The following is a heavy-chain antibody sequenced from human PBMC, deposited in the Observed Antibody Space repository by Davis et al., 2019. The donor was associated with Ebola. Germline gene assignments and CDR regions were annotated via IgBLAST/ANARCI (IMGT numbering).Heavy chain of an antibody. J-gene: IGHJ5*02. V-gene: IGHV1-69*13. CDR2: IIPIFGTA. CDR3: ARDLGDSGSYSSHWFDP. Sequence: SVKVSCKASGGTFSSYAISWVRQAPGQGLEWMGGIIPIFGTANYAQKFQGRVTITADESTSTAYMELSSLRSEDTAVYYCARDLGDSGSYSSHWFDPWGQGTLVTVSS. CDR1: GGTFSSYA. D-gene: IGHD1-26*01.